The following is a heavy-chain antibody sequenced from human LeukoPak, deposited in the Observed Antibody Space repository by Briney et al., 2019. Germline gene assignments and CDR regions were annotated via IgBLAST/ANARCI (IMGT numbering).Heavy chain of an antibody. Sequence: PGGSLRLSCAASGFTFSSYSMNWVRQAPGKGLVWVSRINSDGSSTSYADSVKGRFTISRDNSKNTLYLQMNSLRAEDAAVYYCARSIVGATPLGYWGQGTLVTVSS. CDR3: ARSIVGATPLGY. J-gene: IGHJ4*02. CDR2: INSDGSST. CDR1: GFTFSSYS. V-gene: IGHV3-74*01. D-gene: IGHD1-26*01.